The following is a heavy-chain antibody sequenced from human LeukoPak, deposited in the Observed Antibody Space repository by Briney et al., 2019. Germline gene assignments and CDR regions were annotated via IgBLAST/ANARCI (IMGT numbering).Heavy chain of an antibody. V-gene: IGHV1-2*02. CDR3: ARDLSYGDYAGDY. Sequence: ASVKVSCKASGYTFTAYYMHWVRQAPGQGLEWMGWINPNTGGTNYAQNFRGRVTTTRDTSTSTAYMELSSLRSDDTAMYYCARDLSYGDYAGDYWGQGTLVTVSS. CDR1: GYTFTAYY. CDR2: INPNTGGT. J-gene: IGHJ4*02. D-gene: IGHD4-17*01.